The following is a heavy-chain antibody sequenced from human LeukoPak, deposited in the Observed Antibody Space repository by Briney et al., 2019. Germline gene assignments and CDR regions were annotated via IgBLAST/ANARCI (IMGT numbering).Heavy chain of an antibody. Sequence: PGGSLRLSCAASGFTFSNYAMNWVRQAPGKGLEWVSSISSSSTYIYYADSVKGRFTISRDDAKNSLYLQMNSLRAEDTAVYYCTRVEVKNYYYYMDVWGKGTTVTVSS. V-gene: IGHV3-21*01. CDR1: GFTFSNYA. J-gene: IGHJ6*03. D-gene: IGHD3-10*01. CDR3: TRVEVKNYYYYMDV. CDR2: ISSSSTYI.